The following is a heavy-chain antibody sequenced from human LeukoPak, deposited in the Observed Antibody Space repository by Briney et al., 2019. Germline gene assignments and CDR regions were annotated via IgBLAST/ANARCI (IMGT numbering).Heavy chain of an antibody. J-gene: IGHJ3*02. CDR1: GGSISSSSYY. V-gene: IGHV4-39*01. CDR2: IYYSGST. CDR3: ARGGHIVVVTASDAFDI. D-gene: IGHD2-21*02. Sequence: SSETLSLTCTVSGGSISSSSYYWGWIRQPPGKGLEWIGSIYYSGSTYYNPSLKSRVTISVDTSKNQFSLKLSSVTAADTAVYYCARGGHIVVVTASDAFDIWGQGTMVTVSS.